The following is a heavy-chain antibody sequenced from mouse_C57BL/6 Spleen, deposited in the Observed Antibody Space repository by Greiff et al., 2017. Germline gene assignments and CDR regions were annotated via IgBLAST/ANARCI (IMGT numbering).Heavy chain of an antibody. J-gene: IGHJ2*01. CDR2: IYPGSGNT. V-gene: IGHV1-76*01. CDR3: ARWGLRYYFDY. D-gene: IGHD2-4*01. CDR1: GYTFTDYY. Sequence: QVHVKQSGAELVRPGASVKLSCKASGYTFTDYYINWVKQRPGQGLEWIARIYPGSGNTYYNEKFKGKATLTAEKSSSTAYMQLSSLTSEDSAVYFCARWGLRYYFDYWGQGTTLTVSS.